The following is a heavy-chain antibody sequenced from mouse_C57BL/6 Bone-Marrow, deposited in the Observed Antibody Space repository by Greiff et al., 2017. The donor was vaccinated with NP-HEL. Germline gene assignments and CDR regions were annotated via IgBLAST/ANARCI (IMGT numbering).Heavy chain of an antibody. CDR3: ARRGYGSSYVDWYFDV. Sequence: EVQGVESGGGLVQPGESLKLSCESNEYEFPSHDMSWVRKTPEKRLELVAAINSDGGSTYYPDTMERRFIISRDNTKKTLYLQMSSLRSEDTALYYCARRGYGSSYVDWYFDVWGTGTTVTVSS. CDR2: INSDGGST. CDR1: EYEFPSHD. D-gene: IGHD1-1*01. J-gene: IGHJ1*03. V-gene: IGHV5-2*01.